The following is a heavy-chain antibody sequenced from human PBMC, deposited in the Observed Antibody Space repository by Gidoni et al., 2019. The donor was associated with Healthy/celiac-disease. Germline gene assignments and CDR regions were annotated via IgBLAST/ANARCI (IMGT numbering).Heavy chain of an antibody. Sequence: EVQLVESGGGLVKPGGSLRLSCAASGFTFSNAWSNWVRQAPGKGLEWVGRIKSKTDGGTTDYAAPVKGRFTISRDDSKNTLYLQMNSLKTEDTAVYYCTTGPTYYYDSSGYPFDYWGQGTLVTVSS. CDR3: TTGPTYYYDSSGYPFDY. V-gene: IGHV3-15*07. CDR2: IKSKTDGGTT. D-gene: IGHD3-22*01. J-gene: IGHJ4*02. CDR1: GFTFSNAW.